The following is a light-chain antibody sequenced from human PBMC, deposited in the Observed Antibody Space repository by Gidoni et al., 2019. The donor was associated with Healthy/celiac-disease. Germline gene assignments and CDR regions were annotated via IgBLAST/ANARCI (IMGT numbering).Light chain of an antibody. V-gene: IGKV2-28*01. Sequence: DIVLTQSPLSLLVTPGEPASISCRSSQSLLHSNGYNYLDWYLQKPGQSPQLLIYLGSTRASGVPDRFSGSGSGTDFTLKISRVEAEDVGVYYCMQALQTPRTCGQGTKVEIK. CDR2: LGS. J-gene: IGKJ1*01. CDR1: QSLLHSNGYNY. CDR3: MQALQTPRT.